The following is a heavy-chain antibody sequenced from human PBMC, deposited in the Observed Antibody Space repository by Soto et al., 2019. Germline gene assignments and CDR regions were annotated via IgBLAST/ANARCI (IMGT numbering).Heavy chain of an antibody. CDR1: GFTFSNAW. J-gene: IGHJ4*02. V-gene: IGHV3-15*01. CDR2: IKSKTDGGTT. CDR3: TTGVWGSYRYTKAFDY. Sequence: GGSLRLSCAASGFTFSNAWMSWVRQAPGKGLEWVGRIKSKTDGGTTDYAAPVKGRFTISRDDSKNTLYLQMNSLKTEDTAVYCCTTGVWGSYRYTKAFDYWGQGTLVTVSS. D-gene: IGHD3-16*02.